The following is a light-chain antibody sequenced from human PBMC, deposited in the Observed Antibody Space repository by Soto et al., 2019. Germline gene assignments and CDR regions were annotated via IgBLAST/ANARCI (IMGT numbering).Light chain of an antibody. J-gene: IGKJ4*01. CDR1: QSVSNN. Sequence: EMVMTQSPATLSVSPGESATLSCRASQSVSNNLAWYQQKPGQSPRLLIYGASTRATGIPARFSGSGSGTEFTLTIRSLQSEDFAVYYCQQYNNWPLTFGGGTKVEIK. CDR2: GAS. V-gene: IGKV3-15*01. CDR3: QQYNNWPLT.